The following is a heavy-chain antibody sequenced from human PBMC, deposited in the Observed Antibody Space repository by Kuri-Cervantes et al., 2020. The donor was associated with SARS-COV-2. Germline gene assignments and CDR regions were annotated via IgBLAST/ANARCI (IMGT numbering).Heavy chain of an antibody. CDR1: GGSFSNFL. D-gene: IGHD6-19*01. Sequence: ESLKISCGVYGGSFSNFLWDWVRQPPGKGLEWIGEINYSGTTNYNPSFKSRVTISVDPSKNLFSLNLTSVTAADTAMYYCARLRRHNDGWFATGYYMDVWGKGTTVRLL. V-gene: IGHV4-34*01. J-gene: IGHJ6*03. CDR2: INYSGTT. CDR3: ARLRRHNDGWFATGYYMDV.